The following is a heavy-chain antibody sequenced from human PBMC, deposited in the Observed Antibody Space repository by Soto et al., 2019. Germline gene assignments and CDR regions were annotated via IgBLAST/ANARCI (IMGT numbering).Heavy chain of an antibody. J-gene: IGHJ6*02. CDR3: AKDIRAAAGRIGYYYYGMDV. CDR2: ISWNSGSI. V-gene: IGHV3-9*01. Sequence: EVQLVESGGGLVQPGRSLRLSCAASGFTFDDYAMHWVRQAPGKGLEWVSGISWNSGSIGYADSVKGRFTISRDNAKNSLYLQMNSLRAEDTALYYCAKDIRAAAGRIGYYYYGMDVWGQGTTVTVSS. CDR1: GFTFDDYA. D-gene: IGHD6-13*01.